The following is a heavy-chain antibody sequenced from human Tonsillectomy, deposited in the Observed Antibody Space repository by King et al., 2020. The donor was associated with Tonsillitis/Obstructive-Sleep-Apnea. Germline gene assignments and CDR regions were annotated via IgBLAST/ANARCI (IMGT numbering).Heavy chain of an antibody. V-gene: IGHV4-59*01. D-gene: IGHD5-24*01. Sequence: VQLQESGPGLVKPSETLSLTCTVSGGSISSDYWSWIRQPPGKGLEWIGNIYYSGSTNYNPSLKSRVTISVDTSKNQFSLKLSSVTAADTAVYYCERVVLATITSPHWYFDLWGRGTLVTVTS. J-gene: IGHJ2*01. CDR1: GGSISSDY. CDR2: IYYSGST. CDR3: ERVVLATITSPHWYFDL.